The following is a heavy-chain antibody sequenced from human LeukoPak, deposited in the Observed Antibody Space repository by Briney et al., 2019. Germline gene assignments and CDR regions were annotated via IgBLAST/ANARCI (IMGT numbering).Heavy chain of an antibody. CDR3: ARALNAGYSPYYFDY. CDR1: GYAFTGYY. V-gene: IGHV1-2*02. J-gene: IGHJ4*02. Sequence: ASVKVSCKASGYAFTGYYMHWVRQAPGQGLEWVGWINHNSGGTNYAQKFQGRVTMTRDTSISTAYMELSRLRSDDTAVYYCARALNAGYSPYYFDYWGQGTLVTVSS. CDR2: INHNSGGT. D-gene: IGHD5-18*01.